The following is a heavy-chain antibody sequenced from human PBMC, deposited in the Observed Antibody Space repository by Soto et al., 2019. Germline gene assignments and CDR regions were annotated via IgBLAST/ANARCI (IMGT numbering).Heavy chain of an antibody. D-gene: IGHD3-22*01. V-gene: IGHV1-69*01. J-gene: IGHJ4*02. Sequence: QVQLVQSGAEVKKPGSSVKVSCKASGGTFSSYAISWVRQAPGQGLEWMGGIIPIFGTANYAQKFQGRVTITADESTSTAYMELSSLRSEDTAVYYCASDRVHSYDSSGHEERGTGDYYWGQGTLVTVSS. CDR3: ASDRVHSYDSSGHEERGTGDYY. CDR2: IIPIFGTA. CDR1: GGTFSSYA.